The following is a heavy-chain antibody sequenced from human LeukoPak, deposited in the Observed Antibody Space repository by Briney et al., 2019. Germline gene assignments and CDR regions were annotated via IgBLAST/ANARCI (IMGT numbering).Heavy chain of an antibody. CDR2: ISYDGSNK. CDR3: ARDKGGAGGSGAFDI. V-gene: IGHV3-30*04. D-gene: IGHD3-10*01. J-gene: IGHJ3*02. Sequence: RAGGSLRLSCAASGFTFSSYAMHWVRQAPGKGLEWVAVISYDGSNKYYADSVKGRFTISRDNSKNMLYLQMNSLRAEDTAVYYCARDKGGAGGSGAFDIWGQGTMVTVSS. CDR1: GFTFSSYA.